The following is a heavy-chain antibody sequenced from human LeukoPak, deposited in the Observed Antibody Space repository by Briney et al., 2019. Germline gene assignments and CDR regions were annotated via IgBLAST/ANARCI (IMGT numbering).Heavy chain of an antibody. V-gene: IGHV3-7*01. Sequence: GGSLRLSCAASGFTFRNYWMGWVRQAPGKGLEWVANTKPDGSAEYYADSVRGRFTTSRDNANNFLYLQMNGLRAEDTAVYYCARDGGSNTNFDYWGQGTLVTVSS. CDR3: ARDGGSNTNFDY. CDR2: TKPDGSAE. J-gene: IGHJ4*02. CDR1: GFTFRNYW. D-gene: IGHD2-15*01.